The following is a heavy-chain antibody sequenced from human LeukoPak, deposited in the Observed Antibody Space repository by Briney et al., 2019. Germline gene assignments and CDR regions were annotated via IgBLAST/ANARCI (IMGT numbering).Heavy chain of an antibody. J-gene: IGHJ6*02. Sequence: SETLSLTCTVSGGSISSSSYYWGWIRQPPGKGPEWIGSIYYSGSTYYNPSLKSRVTISVDTSKNQFSLKLSSVTAADTAVYYCAKVVVVAATTTQYYYYGMDVWGQGTTVTVSS. CDR3: AKVVVVAATTTQYYYYGMDV. CDR1: GGSISSSSYY. D-gene: IGHD2-15*01. V-gene: IGHV4-39*01. CDR2: IYYSGST.